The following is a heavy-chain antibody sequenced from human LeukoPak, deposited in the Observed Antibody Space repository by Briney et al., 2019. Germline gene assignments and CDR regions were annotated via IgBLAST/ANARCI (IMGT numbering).Heavy chain of an antibody. CDR1: GFNVSNYA. D-gene: IGHD6-19*01. V-gene: IGHV3-30-3*01. Sequence: GRSLRLSCAASGFNVSNYAMHWVRQAPGKGLEWVAVLSYDGGNKYYADSVKGRFTISRDTSKNTLYLQVSSLRPEDTALYHCARVYKGTGWSFPFGYWGQGTLVTVSS. CDR3: ARVYKGTGWSFPFGY. J-gene: IGHJ4*02. CDR2: LSYDGGNK.